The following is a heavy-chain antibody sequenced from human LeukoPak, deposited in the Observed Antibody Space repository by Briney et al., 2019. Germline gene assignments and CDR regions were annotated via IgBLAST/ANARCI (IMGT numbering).Heavy chain of an antibody. V-gene: IGHV3-23*01. CDR1: GFTVSSYA. CDR3: AKGGYSSGSNLFYFDC. D-gene: IGHD5-18*01. CDR2: ISAST. J-gene: IGHJ4*02. Sequence: GGSLRLSCVASGFTVSSYAMRWVRQAPGKGLEWFSTISASTYYADSVKGRFTISRDNSKNTLYLQMNSLRAEDTAVYYCAKGGYSSGSNLFYFDCWGQGTLVTVSS.